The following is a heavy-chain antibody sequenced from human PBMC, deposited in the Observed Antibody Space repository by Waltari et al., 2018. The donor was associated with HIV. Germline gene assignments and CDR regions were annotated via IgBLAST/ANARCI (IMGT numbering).Heavy chain of an antibody. D-gene: IGHD2-15*01. J-gene: IGHJ6*02. V-gene: IGHV3-48*04. CDR1: GFTFSRYS. CDR3: AKEVVALPHYYYYGLDV. CDR2: ISSTSNTI. Sequence: EVQLVESGGGLVQPGGSLRLPCAASGFTFSRYSMNWVRQAPGKGLEWVSYISSTSNTIYYADSVKGRFTVSRDNAKNSLSLQMNSLRAEDTAVYFCAKEVVALPHYYYYGLDVWGQGTTVTVSS.